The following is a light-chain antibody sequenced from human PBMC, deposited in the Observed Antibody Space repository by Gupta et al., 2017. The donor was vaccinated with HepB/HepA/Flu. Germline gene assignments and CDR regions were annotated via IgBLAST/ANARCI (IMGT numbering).Light chain of an antibody. CDR1: NRDVGGYNY. V-gene: IGLV2-11*01. CDR3: CSFAGSNTYV. J-gene: IGLJ2*01. CDR2: HVT. Sequence: QSALTPPRSVSGSPGQSLTISCTGTNRDVGGYNYVSWYQQHPVKAPRLMAYHVTVRPSGVPDRFSGSKSGNTASLTISGLQPQDEADYYCCSFAGSNTYVFGGGTKVTVL.